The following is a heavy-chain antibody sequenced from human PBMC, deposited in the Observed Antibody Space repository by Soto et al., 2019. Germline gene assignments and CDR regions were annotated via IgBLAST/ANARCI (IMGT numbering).Heavy chain of an antibody. CDR3: AKDLWWDIVVVVAATRPNWFDP. J-gene: IGHJ5*02. V-gene: IGHV3-7*03. CDR2: IKQDGNEK. D-gene: IGHD2-15*01. Sequence: PGGSLRLSCAVSGFTFSDYWMSWVRQAPEKGQEWVANIKQDGNEKYYVDSVKGRFTISRDNSKNTLYLQMNSLRAEDTAVYYCAKDLWWDIVVVVAATRPNWFDPWGQGTLVTVSS. CDR1: GFTFSDYW.